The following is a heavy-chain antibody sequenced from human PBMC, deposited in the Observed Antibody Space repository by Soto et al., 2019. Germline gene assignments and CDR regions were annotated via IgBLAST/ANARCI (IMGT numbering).Heavy chain of an antibody. J-gene: IGHJ4*02. V-gene: IGHV1-18*04. CDR3: AGESGTTYTPDY. CDR1: GYTFTTYG. D-gene: IGHD1-7*01. CDR2: ISAYNGHT. Sequence: ASVKVSGKASGYTFTTYGISWVRQAPGQGLEWMGWISAYNGHTNYAQKLQGRVTMTTDTSTSTAYMELRSLRSDDTAVYYCAGESGTTYTPDYWGQGTLVTVSS.